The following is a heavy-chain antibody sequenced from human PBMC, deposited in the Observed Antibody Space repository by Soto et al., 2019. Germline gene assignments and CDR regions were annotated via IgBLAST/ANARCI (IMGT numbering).Heavy chain of an antibody. D-gene: IGHD6-13*01. Sequence: GGSLRLSCAASGFTFSSYSMNWVRQAPGKGLEWVSSISSSSSYIYYADSVKGRFTISRDNAKNSLYPQMNSLRAEDTAVYYCARDPDSSSGFDYWGQGTLVTVSS. V-gene: IGHV3-21*01. CDR1: GFTFSSYS. CDR3: ARDPDSSSGFDY. J-gene: IGHJ4*02. CDR2: ISSSSSYI.